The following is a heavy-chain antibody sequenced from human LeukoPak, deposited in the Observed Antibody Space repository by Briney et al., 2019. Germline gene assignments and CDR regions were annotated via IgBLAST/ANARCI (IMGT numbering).Heavy chain of an antibody. CDR3: ARDYKYAFDN. J-gene: IGHJ4*02. CDR2: IGIDSGNT. Sequence: GGSLRLSCAVSGFTFSDYSMNWVRQAPGKGLEWISYIGIDSGNTNDADSVKGRFTISGDKAKNALYLQMTRLRVEDTAVYYCARDYKYAFDNWGQGTLVTVSS. V-gene: IGHV3-48*01. CDR1: GFTFSDYS. D-gene: IGHD5-24*01.